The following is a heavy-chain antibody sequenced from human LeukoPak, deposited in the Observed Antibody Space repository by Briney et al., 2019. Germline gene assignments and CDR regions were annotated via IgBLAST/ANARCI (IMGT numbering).Heavy chain of an antibody. CDR1: GFTFSSYF. CDR2: IGSSGTPI. Sequence: PGGSLRLSCATSGFTFSSYFMNWVRQAPGKGPEWVAYIGSSGTPIYYADSVKGRFAISRDNARNSLSLHMSSLRDEDTAVYYCARDPHSLDYWGQGTLVTVAS. CDR3: ARDPHSLDY. V-gene: IGHV3-48*02. J-gene: IGHJ4*02.